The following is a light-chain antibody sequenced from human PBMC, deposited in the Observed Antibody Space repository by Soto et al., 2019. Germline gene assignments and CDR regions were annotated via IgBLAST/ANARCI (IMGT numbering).Light chain of an antibody. V-gene: IGKV3-15*01. J-gene: IGKJ2*01. CDR3: HQNNSWPPGT. Sequence: QCPPLLSSSSGERATPFSPASQSISRSLAWYQQKPGQAPRLLISDASTRATGIPARFSGSESGTEFTLTISSLQSEDFALYYCHQNNSWPPGTFGQGTKVDIK. CDR1: QSISRS. CDR2: DAS.